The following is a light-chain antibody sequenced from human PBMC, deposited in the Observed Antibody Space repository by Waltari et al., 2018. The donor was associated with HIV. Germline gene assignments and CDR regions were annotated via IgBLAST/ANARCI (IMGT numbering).Light chain of an antibody. V-gene: IGLV2-14*03. CDR2: DVT. J-gene: IGLJ2*01. CDR3: SSYANNSTLVI. Sequence: QSALTQPASVSGSPGQSITISCTGTSSDVGGSNYVSWYQQHPGTAPKRMIYDVTYRPSGVSNRFSGSKSGNTASLTISGLQTEDESNYYCSSYANNSTLVIFGGGTKLTVL. CDR1: SSDVGGSNY.